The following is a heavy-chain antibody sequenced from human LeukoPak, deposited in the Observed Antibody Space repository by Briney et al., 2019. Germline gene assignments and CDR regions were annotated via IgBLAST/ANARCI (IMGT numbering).Heavy chain of an antibody. Sequence: GGSLRLSCAASGFTFSSYAMSWVRQAPGKGLEWVSVLSGSGVGTYYADSVKGRFTISRDNSKNTLYLQMNSLRAEDTAVYYCAKDRREYCSSTSCYLLDQWGQGTLVTVSS. D-gene: IGHD2-2*01. J-gene: IGHJ4*02. CDR1: GFTFSSYA. CDR2: LSGSGVGT. V-gene: IGHV3-23*01. CDR3: AKDRREYCSSTSCYLLDQ.